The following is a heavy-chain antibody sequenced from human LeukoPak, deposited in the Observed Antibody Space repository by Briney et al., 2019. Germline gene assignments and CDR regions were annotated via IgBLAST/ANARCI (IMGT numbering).Heavy chain of an antibody. CDR3: AKQTRGASYTVFDY. CDR1: GFTFSSYA. CDR2: ISGSDGST. V-gene: IGHV3-23*01. J-gene: IGHJ4*02. D-gene: IGHD1-26*01. Sequence: PGGSLRLSCAASGFTFSSYAMSWVRQAPGMGLEWVSAISGSDGSTYYADSVKGRFTISRDNSKNTLYLQMNSLRAEDTAVYYCAKQTRGASYTVFDYWGQGTLVTVSS.